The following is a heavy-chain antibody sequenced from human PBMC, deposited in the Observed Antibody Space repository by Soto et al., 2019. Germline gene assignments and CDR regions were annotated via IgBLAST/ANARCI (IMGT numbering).Heavy chain of an antibody. CDR1: GFTFSSYW. Sequence: EVQLVESGGGLVQPGGSLRLSCAASGFTFSSYWMHWVRQVPGKGLLWVSRIDEYGSTINYADSVKGRFTISRDNAMNTLYLEMNSPRAEDTALYYCTRDIGGKGAYWGPGTLVTVSS. CDR2: IDEYGSTI. D-gene: IGHD3-10*01. V-gene: IGHV3-74*01. CDR3: TRDIGGKGAY. J-gene: IGHJ4*02.